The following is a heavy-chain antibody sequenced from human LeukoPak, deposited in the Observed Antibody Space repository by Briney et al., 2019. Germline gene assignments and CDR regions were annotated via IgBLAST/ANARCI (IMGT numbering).Heavy chain of an antibody. CDR2: IYTTGGT. CDR3: ARRQEGHDY. Sequence: PSETLSLTCTASGVSIAKTFYYWNWLRQPAGKGLEWIGRIYTTGGTDYNPSLKSRVTISLDTVKNQFPLKMTSVTAADTAVYYCARRQEGHDYWGQGTLVTVSS. V-gene: IGHV4-61*02. CDR1: GVSIAKTFYY. J-gene: IGHJ4*02.